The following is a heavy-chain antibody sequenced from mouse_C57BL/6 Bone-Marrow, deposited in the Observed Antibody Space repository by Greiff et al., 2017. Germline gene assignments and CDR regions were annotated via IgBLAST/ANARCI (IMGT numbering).Heavy chain of an antibody. CDR2: IHPNSGST. CDR1: GYTFTSYW. J-gene: IGHJ4*01. Sequence: QVQLKQPGAELVKPGASVKLSCKASGYTFTSYWMHWVKQRPGQGLEWIGMIHPNSGSTNYNEKFKSKATLTVDKSSSTAYMQLSSLTSEDSAVYYCARVRLRRYYAMDYWGQGTSVTVSS. CDR3: ARVRLRRYYAMDY. V-gene: IGHV1-64*01. D-gene: IGHD2-4*01.